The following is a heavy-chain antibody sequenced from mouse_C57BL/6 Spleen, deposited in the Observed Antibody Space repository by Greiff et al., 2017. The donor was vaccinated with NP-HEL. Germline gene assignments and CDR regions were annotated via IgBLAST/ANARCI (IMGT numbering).Heavy chain of an antibody. Sequence: VQLQQSGPELVKPGASVKISCKASGYTFTDYYMNWVKQSHGKSLEWIGDINPNNGGTSYNQKFKGKATLTVDKSSSTAYMELRSLTSEDSAVYYCARSSPSDYWGQGTTLTVSS. CDR3: ARSSPSDY. J-gene: IGHJ2*01. CDR1: GYTFTDYY. V-gene: IGHV1-26*01. CDR2: INPNNGGT. D-gene: IGHD1-1*01.